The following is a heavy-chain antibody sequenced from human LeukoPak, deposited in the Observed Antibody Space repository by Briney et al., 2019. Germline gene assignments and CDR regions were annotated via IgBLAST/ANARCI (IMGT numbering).Heavy chain of an antibody. CDR2: ISGSGGST. Sequence: GGSLRLSCAASGFTFSSYGMSWVRQAPGKGLEWVSAISGSGGSTYYADSVKGRFTISRDNAKNSLYLQMNSLRAEDTAVYYCARCLGYSYGYPVNYYYYYMDVWGKGTTVTVSS. V-gene: IGHV3-23*01. CDR1: GFTFSSYG. J-gene: IGHJ6*03. D-gene: IGHD5-18*01. CDR3: ARCLGYSYGYPVNYYYYYMDV.